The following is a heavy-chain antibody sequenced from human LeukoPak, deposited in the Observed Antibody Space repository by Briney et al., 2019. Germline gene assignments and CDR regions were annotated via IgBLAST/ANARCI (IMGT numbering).Heavy chain of an antibody. CDR2: ISTDGSST. CDR1: GFTFSSSW. CDR3: AKFADSTGY. V-gene: IGHV3-74*01. J-gene: IGHJ4*02. D-gene: IGHD6-13*01. Sequence: GRSLRLSCAASGFTFSSSWMHWVRQAPAKGLVWVSRISTDGSSTSYADSVKGRFTISRDNAKNTLYLQMNSLRAEDTAVYYCAKFADSTGYWGQGTLVTVSS.